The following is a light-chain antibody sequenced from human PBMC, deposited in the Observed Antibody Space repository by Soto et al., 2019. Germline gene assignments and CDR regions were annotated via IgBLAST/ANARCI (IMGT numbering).Light chain of an antibody. CDR2: GAS. V-gene: IGKV3-15*01. CDR3: QQFDNWPPVT. CDR1: QSVRSN. J-gene: IGKJ5*01. Sequence: EIVMTQSPATLSVSPGERATLSCRASQSVRSNLAWYQQKPGQAPRLLIYGASTRATGIPARFSGSGSGTESPLTISSLQSEDFAVYYCQQFDNWPPVTFGQGTRLEIK.